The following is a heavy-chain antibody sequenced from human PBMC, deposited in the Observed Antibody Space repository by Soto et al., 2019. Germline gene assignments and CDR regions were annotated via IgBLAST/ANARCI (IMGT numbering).Heavy chain of an antibody. CDR2: ISLDGSNR. CDR3: ARDVNYYAPSGYSHRGMDV. CDR1: GFTFNKYA. J-gene: IGHJ6*02. D-gene: IGHD3-22*01. V-gene: IGHV3-30*01. Sequence: GGSLRLSCAASGFTFNKYAIHWVRQAPGKGLESVAVISLDGSNRYADSVKGRFTISRDNSKNTVDLQMNSLRPEDTAVYYCARDVNYYAPSGYSHRGMDVWGQGTAVTVSS.